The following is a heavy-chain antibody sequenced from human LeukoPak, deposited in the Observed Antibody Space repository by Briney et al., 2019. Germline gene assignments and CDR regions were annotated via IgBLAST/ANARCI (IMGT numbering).Heavy chain of an antibody. CDR2: IIPIFGTA. CDR1: GGTFSSYA. Sequence: SVKVSCKASGGTFSSYAISWVRQAPGQGLEWMGGIIPIFGTANYAQKFQGRVTITTDESTSTAYMELSSLRSEDTAVYYCARGGVGATTYSDAFDIWGQGTMVTVSS. V-gene: IGHV1-69*05. J-gene: IGHJ3*02. D-gene: IGHD1-26*01. CDR3: ARGGVGATTYSDAFDI.